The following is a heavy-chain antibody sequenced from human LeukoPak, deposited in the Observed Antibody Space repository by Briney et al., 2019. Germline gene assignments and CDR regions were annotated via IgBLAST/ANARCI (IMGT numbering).Heavy chain of an antibody. CDR1: GDSVSSNSAA. Sequence: SQILSLTCAISGDSVSSNSAAWSWIRQSPSRGLEWLGRTYYRSKWYYDYAVSVKSRITINPDTSKNQFSLQLNSVTPEDTAVYYCARLERNAFDIWGQGTMVTVSS. J-gene: IGHJ3*02. CDR3: ARLERNAFDI. D-gene: IGHD5-24*01. V-gene: IGHV6-1*01. CDR2: TYYRSKWYY.